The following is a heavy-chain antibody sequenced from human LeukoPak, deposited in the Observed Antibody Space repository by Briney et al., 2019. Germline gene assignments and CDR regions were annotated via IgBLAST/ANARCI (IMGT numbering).Heavy chain of an antibody. CDR2: ISSSSSYI. Sequence: PGRSLRLSCAASGFTFSSYSMNWVRQAPGKGLEWVSSISSSSSYIYYADSVKGRFTISRDNAKNSLYLQMNSLRAEDTAVYYCARDSGSSSWYSNPYYFDYWGQGTLVTVSS. D-gene: IGHD6-13*01. J-gene: IGHJ4*02. V-gene: IGHV3-21*01. CDR3: ARDSGSSSWYSNPYYFDY. CDR1: GFTFSSYS.